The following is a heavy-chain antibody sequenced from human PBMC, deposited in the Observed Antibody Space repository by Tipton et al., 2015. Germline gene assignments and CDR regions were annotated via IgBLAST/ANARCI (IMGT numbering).Heavy chain of an antibody. CDR1: GGSISTYS. CDR3: ARETLGVGY. V-gene: IGHV4-59*01. CDR2: IYSSGRT. J-gene: IGHJ4*02. D-gene: IGHD3-16*01. Sequence: TLSLTCTVSGGSISTYSWNWIRQPPGKGLEWIGYIYSSGRTNYNPSLKSRVTISLDTSKNQFSLNLSSVTAADTAVYYCARETLGVGYWGQGTLVTVSS.